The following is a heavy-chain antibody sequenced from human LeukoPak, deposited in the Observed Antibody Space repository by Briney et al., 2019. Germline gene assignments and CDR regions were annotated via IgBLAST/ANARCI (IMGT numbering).Heavy chain of an antibody. Sequence: SETLSLTCAVYGGSFSGYYWSWIRQPPGKGLEWIGEINHSGSTNYNPSLKSRVTISVDTSKNQFSLKLSSVTAADTAVYYCARSVTVTTTPDSVNWGQGTLVTVSS. CDR3: ARSVTVTTTPDSVN. CDR2: INHSGST. V-gene: IGHV4-34*01. CDR1: GGSFSGYY. D-gene: IGHD4-11*01. J-gene: IGHJ4*02.